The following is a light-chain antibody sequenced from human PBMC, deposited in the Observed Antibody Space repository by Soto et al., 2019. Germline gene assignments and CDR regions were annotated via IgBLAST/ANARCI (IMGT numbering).Light chain of an antibody. V-gene: IGKV3-15*01. CDR1: QSVSSN. Sequence: EIVMTQSPATLSVSPGERATLSCRASQSVSSNLAWYQQKPGQAPRLLIYGAFTRATGIPARFSGSGSGTEFTLTISSLQSEDFAVYYCQQYIDWPPGTFGQGTKVDIK. CDR2: GAF. J-gene: IGKJ1*01. CDR3: QQYIDWPPGT.